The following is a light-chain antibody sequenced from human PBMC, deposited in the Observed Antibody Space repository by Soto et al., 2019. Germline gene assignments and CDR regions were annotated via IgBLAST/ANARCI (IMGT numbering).Light chain of an antibody. Sequence: DIQLTQSPSFLSASVGDRVTITCRASQGISSYLAWYQQRPGKAPKLLMYGASTLQSGVPSRFSGSPSGTTFTLNINYLQPEDFETYDWQQLNNFPRTFGQGTKVE. CDR3: QQLNNFPRT. CDR2: GAS. V-gene: IGKV1-9*01. CDR1: QGISSY. J-gene: IGKJ1*01.